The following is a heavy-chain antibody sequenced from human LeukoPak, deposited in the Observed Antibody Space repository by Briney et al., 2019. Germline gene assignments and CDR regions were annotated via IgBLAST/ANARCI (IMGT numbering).Heavy chain of an antibody. D-gene: IGHD4-17*01. CDR2: IHGNGETT. Sequence: PGGSLRLSCAASGFTFSSYSMTWVRQAPWKGLEWVSGIHGNGETTYYADSVKGRFTISRDNSRELLYLQMNSLRVEDTAVYYCAKDPNGDYVGAFDSWGQGTMVTVSS. CDR3: AKDPNGDYVGAFDS. J-gene: IGHJ3*02. V-gene: IGHV3-23*01. CDR1: GFTFSSYS.